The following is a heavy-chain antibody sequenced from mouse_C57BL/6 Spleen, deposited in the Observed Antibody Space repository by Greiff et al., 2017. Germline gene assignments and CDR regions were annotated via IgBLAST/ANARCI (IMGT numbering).Heavy chain of an antibody. J-gene: IGHJ1*03. D-gene: IGHD1-1*01. CDR1: GYSFTGYY. CDR3: VRGDCGSSYWYFDV. Sequence: EVQLQQSGPELVKPGASVKISCKASGYSFTGYYMNWVKQSPEKCLEWIGEINPSIGGTTYNQKFKAKATLTVDKSSSTAYMQLKSLTSEDSAVYYCVRGDCGSSYWYFDVWGTGTTVTVSS. V-gene: IGHV1-42*01. CDR2: INPSIGGT.